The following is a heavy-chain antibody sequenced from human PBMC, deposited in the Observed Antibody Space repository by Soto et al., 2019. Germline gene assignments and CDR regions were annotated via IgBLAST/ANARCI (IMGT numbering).Heavy chain of an antibody. D-gene: IGHD1-1*01. CDR3: ARAPPPGTTRYYYCLHA. Sequence: PSETLSLTCAVYGASFSGYYWSWIRQPPGKGLESIGEINHSGNTNYNPSLMGRVTISVDTSKNQFSLKLSSVTAADTAVYYCARAPPPGTTRYYYCLHAWGKGTTVTASS. CDR1: GASFSGYY. V-gene: IGHV4-34*01. CDR2: INHSGNT. J-gene: IGHJ6*03.